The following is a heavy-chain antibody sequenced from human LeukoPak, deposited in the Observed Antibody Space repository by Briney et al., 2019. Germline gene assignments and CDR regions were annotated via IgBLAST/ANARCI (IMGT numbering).Heavy chain of an antibody. CDR3: VKYSSGWN. D-gene: IGHD6-19*01. CDR1: GFTLSSNW. Sequence: GGSLRLSCAASGFTLSSNWMHWVRQAPGKGLVWVPRINNDGSSTSYADSVKGRFTISRDNAKDTLFLQMNSLRAEDTAVYYCVKYSSGWNWGQGTLVTVSS. J-gene: IGHJ4*02. CDR2: INNDGSST. V-gene: IGHV3-74*01.